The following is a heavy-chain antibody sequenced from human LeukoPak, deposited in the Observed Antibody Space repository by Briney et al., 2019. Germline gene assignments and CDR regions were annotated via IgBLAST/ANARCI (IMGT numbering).Heavy chain of an antibody. Sequence: PSETLSLTCAVYGGSFSGYYWSRIRQPPGKGLEWIGEINHSGSTNYNPSLKSRVTISVDTSKNQFSLKLSSVTAADTAVYYCARGPDRYYYYYMDVWGKGTTVTVSS. CDR2: INHSGST. J-gene: IGHJ6*03. V-gene: IGHV4-34*01. CDR3: ARGPDRYYYYYMDV. CDR1: GGSFSGYY.